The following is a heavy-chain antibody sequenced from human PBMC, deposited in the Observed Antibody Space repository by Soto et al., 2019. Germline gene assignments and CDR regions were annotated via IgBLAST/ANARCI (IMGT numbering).Heavy chain of an antibody. CDR2: ISGSGGST. CDR3: ETGPLPELLSLPCLEALVI. D-gene: IGHD2-15*01. J-gene: IGHJ3*02. V-gene: IGHV3-23*01. Sequence: WVSLRLSCAVSGFTFCSSAIRWVRQAPGKGLEWVSAISGSGGSTSYADSVKGRFTISRDNSKTTLYLQMNSLRAEDTAVYYSETGPLPELLSLPCLEALVIWGPGTMVTVSS. CDR1: GFTFCSSA.